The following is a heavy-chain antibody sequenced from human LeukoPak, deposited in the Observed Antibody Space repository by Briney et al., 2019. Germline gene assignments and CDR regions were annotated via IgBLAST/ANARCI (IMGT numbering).Heavy chain of an antibody. CDR2: INPNSGGA. CDR1: GYTFTDYY. J-gene: IGHJ4*02. V-gene: IGHV1-2*02. CDR3: ARGPPQYSSGWYLDY. D-gene: IGHD6-19*01. Sequence: GASVKVSCKASGYTFTDYYMHWVRQAPGQGLEWMGWINPNSGGANYAQKFQGRVTMTRDTSINTAYMDLSRPRSDDTAVYYCARGPPQYSSGWYLDYWGQGTLVTVSS.